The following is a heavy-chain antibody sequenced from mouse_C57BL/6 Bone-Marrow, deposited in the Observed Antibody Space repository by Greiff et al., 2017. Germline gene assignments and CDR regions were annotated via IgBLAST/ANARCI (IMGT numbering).Heavy chain of an antibody. D-gene: IGHD2-3*01. CDR2: ISPSVGYT. CDR3: ARESYDGYYVWFAY. J-gene: IGHJ3*01. V-gene: IGHV1-4*01. Sequence: QVQLKESGAELARPGASVKMSCKASGYTFTSYTMHWVKQRPGQGLEWIGYISPSVGYTKYTQKFKDKATLTADKSSSTAYMQLSSLTSEDAAVYYCARESYDGYYVWFAYWGQGTLVTVSA. CDR1: GYTFTSYT.